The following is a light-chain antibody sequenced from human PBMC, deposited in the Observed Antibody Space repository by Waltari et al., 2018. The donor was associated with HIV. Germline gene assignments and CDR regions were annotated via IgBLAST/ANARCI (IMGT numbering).Light chain of an antibody. V-gene: IGKV1-5*03. J-gene: IGKJ2*01. CDR2: RAS. CDR3: QQYSTHYG. Sequence: DVQMTQSPSNLSASVGDTVVLTCRASQNIENWLAWYLQKPGRAPKLLVSRASSLETGFSSRFTGSGAGTEFTRTIRSLQSDDIGTYYCQQYSTHYGFGQGT. CDR1: QNIENW.